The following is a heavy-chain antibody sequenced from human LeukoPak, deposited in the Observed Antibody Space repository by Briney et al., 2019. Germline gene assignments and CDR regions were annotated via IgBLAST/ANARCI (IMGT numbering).Heavy chain of an antibody. CDR3: ARGKQYQLLNNWFDP. Sequence: SVKVSCKASGGTFSSYAISWVRQAPGQGLEWMGGIIPIFGTANYAQKFQGRVTITADESTSTAYMELSSLRSEDTAVYYCARGKQYQLLNNWFDPWGQGTLVTVSS. CDR1: GGTFSSYA. J-gene: IGHJ5*02. CDR2: IIPIFGTA. V-gene: IGHV1-69*13. D-gene: IGHD2-2*01.